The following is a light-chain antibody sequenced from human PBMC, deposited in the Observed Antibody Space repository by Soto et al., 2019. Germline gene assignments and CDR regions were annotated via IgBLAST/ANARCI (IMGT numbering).Light chain of an antibody. J-gene: IGKJ1*01. CDR3: QLRGTWPET. CDR1: QSVSTY. V-gene: IGKV3-11*01. CDR2: GAS. Sequence: EIVLTQFPATLSLSPGEKATLSCRASQSVSTYLAWYQQKPGQAPRLLIYGASNRATGIPARFSGSGSGTDFTLTIGSLEPEDSAASYSQLRGTWPETFGQGTKV.